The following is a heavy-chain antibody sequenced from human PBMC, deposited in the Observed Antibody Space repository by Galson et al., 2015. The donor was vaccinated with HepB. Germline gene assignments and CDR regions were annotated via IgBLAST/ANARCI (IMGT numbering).Heavy chain of an antibody. CDR2: INPNSGGT. CDR3: ARGGMVWEPGWGGSDY. J-gene: IGHJ4*02. Sequence: SVKVSCKASGYTFTGYYMHWVRQAPGQGLEWMGWINPNSGGTNYAQKFQGWVTMTRDTSISTAYMELSRLRSDDTAVYYCARGGMVWEPGWGGSDYWGQGTLVTVSS. V-gene: IGHV1-2*04. D-gene: IGHD1-26*01. CDR1: GYTFTGYY.